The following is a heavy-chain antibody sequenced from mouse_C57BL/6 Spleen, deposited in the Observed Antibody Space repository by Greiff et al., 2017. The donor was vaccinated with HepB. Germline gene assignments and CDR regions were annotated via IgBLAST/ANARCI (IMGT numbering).Heavy chain of an antibody. CDR1: GFTFSSYA. D-gene: IGHD1-1*01. J-gene: IGHJ2*01. CDR3: ARAGDYYGSSPFDY. CDR2: ISDGGSYT. Sequence: EVMLVESGGGLVKPGGSLKLSCAASGFTFSSYAMSWVRQTPEKRLEWVATISDGGSYTNYPDNVKGRFTISRDNAKNNLYLQMSHLKSEDTAMYYCARAGDYYGSSPFDYWGQGTTLTVSS. V-gene: IGHV5-4*03.